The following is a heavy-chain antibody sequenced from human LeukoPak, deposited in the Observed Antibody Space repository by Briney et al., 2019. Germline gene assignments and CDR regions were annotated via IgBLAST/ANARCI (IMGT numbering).Heavy chain of an antibody. D-gene: IGHD1-14*01. V-gene: IGHV4-34*01. CDR2: INHSGST. CDR1: GGSFSGYY. Sequence: SETLSLTCAVYGGSFSGYYWSWIRQPPGKGLEWIGEINHSGSTNYNPSLKSRVTISVDTSKNQFSLNLSSATAADTAVYCCAGGSRSGNWYFDLWGRGTLVTVSS. CDR3: AGGSRSGNWYFDL. J-gene: IGHJ2*01.